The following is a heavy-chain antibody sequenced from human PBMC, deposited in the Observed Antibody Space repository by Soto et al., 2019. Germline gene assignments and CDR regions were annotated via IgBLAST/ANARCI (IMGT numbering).Heavy chain of an antibody. Sequence: QVQLQESGPGLVKPSETLSLTCTVSGGSISSYYWSWIRQPPGKGLEWIGYIYYSGSTNYNPSLKSRVTISVDTSKNQFSLKLSSVTAADTAVYYCAACRDGYNCHFDYWGQGTLVTVSS. V-gene: IGHV4-59*01. CDR2: IYYSGST. CDR1: GGSISSYY. D-gene: IGHD5-12*01. CDR3: AACRDGYNCHFDY. J-gene: IGHJ4*02.